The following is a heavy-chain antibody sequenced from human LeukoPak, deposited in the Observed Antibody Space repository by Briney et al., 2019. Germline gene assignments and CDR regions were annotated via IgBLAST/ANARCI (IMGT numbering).Heavy chain of an antibody. CDR3: ARFGGLFCTGGTCYSGFDY. CDR2: ISYSGST. V-gene: IGHV4-39*01. J-gene: IGHJ4*02. D-gene: IGHD2-15*01. Sequence: PSETLSLTCTVSGGSINTNSYSWGWIRQPPGKGLQWIGSISYSGSTYYHPSLKSRVTMSVDTSKSQFSLKLISVTGADTAVYYCARFGGLFCTGGTCYSGFDYWGQGTLVTASS. CDR1: GGSINTNSYS.